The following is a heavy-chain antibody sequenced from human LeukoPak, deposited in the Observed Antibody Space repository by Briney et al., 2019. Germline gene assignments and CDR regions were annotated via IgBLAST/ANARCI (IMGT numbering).Heavy chain of an antibody. CDR1: GFTLSRYA. CDR3: VKDGGYSGYETFGY. CDR2: ISSNGGST. Sequence: PGGSLRLSCSASGFTLSRYAMHWVRQAPGKGLEYVSAISSNGGSTYYADSVKGRFTISRDNSKNTLYLQMSSLRAEDTAVYYCVKDGGYSGYETFGYWGQGTLVTVSS. V-gene: IGHV3-64D*06. D-gene: IGHD5-12*01. J-gene: IGHJ4*02.